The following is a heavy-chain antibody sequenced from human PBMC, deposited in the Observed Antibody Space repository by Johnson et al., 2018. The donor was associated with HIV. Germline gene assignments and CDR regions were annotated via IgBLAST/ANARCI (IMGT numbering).Heavy chain of an antibody. CDR2: ISWDGGST. CDR3: ARVSGLTFGAFDI. V-gene: IGHV3-43D*03. J-gene: IGHJ3*02. D-gene: IGHD3-22*01. Sequence: QLVESGGVVVQPGGSLRLSCAASGFTFDDYAMHWVRQAPGKGLEWVSLISWDGGSTYYADSVKGRFTISRDNSKNSLYLQMNSLRAEDTALYYCARVSGLTFGAFDIWGQGTMVTVSS. CDR1: GFTFDDYA.